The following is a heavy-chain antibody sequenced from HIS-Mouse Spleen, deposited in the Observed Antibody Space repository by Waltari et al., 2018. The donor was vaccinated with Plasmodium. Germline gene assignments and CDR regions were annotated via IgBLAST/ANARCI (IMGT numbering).Heavy chain of an antibody. V-gene: IGHV4-39*07. D-gene: IGHD1-7*01. CDR3: ARDRITGTSYFDY. J-gene: IGHJ4*02. Sequence: QLQLQESGPVLVKPSETLSLTCTVAGCCISSGSYYWGWLRQPPGKGLEWIGSIYYIGSTYYNPSLKSRVTISVDTSKNQFSLKLSSVTAADTAVYYCARDRITGTSYFDYWGQGTLVTVSS. CDR2: IYYIGST. CDR1: GCCISSGSYY.